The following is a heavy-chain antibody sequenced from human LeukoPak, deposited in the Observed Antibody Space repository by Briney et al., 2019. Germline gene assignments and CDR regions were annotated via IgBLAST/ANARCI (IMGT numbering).Heavy chain of an antibody. Sequence: PGGSLRLSCAASGFTFSSYGMHWVRQAPGKGLEWVAVVSYDGSNKYYADSVKGRFTISRDNSKNTLYLQMNSLRAEDTAVYYCAKEAQRGAFDIWGQGTMVTVSS. D-gene: IGHD5-24*01. V-gene: IGHV3-30*18. CDR2: VSYDGSNK. J-gene: IGHJ3*02. CDR3: AKEAQRGAFDI. CDR1: GFTFSSYG.